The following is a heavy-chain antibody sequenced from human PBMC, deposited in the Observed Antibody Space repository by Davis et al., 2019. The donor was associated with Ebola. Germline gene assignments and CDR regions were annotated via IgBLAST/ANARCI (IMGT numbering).Heavy chain of an antibody. CDR1: GGTFSSYA. D-gene: IGHD3/OR15-3a*01. Sequence: AASVKVSCKASGGTFSSYAISWVRQAPGQGLEWMGGIIPIFGTANYAQKFQGRVTITADESTSTAYMELSRLRSDDTAVYYCARDGTVLDLPYYYYYGMDVWGQGTTVTVSS. CDR2: IIPIFGTA. V-gene: IGHV1-69*13. J-gene: IGHJ6*02. CDR3: ARDGTVLDLPYYYYYGMDV.